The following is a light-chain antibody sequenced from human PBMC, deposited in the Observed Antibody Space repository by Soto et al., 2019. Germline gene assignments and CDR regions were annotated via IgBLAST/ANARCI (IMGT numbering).Light chain of an antibody. CDR1: SSDVGGYNY. CDR2: DVS. J-gene: IGLJ2*01. V-gene: IGLV2-14*01. Sequence: QSALTQPASVSGSPGQSITISCTGTSSDVGGYNYVSWYQQHPGKAPNLIIFDVSNRPSGVSNRFSGSKSGNSASLTIAGLQAEDEADYYCRSYTCSNPPVVFGGGTKLTV. CDR3: RSYTCSNPPVV.